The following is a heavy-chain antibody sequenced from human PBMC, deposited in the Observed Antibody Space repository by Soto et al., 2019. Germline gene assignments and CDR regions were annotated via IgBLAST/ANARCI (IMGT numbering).Heavy chain of an antibody. V-gene: IGHV3-11*01. CDR3: ARDGVHENGDTAGDWFDP. Sequence: QVQLVESGGGLVKPGGSLRLSCAASGFIFSDYYMSWIRQAPGKGLEWVSYISSRGTAISYADSVKGRFTISRDNAKHSLNLQMNNLRADDTAVYYWARDGVHENGDTAGDWFDPWGQGTLVTVSS. D-gene: IGHD2-21*02. CDR2: ISSRGTAI. J-gene: IGHJ5*02. CDR1: GFIFSDYY.